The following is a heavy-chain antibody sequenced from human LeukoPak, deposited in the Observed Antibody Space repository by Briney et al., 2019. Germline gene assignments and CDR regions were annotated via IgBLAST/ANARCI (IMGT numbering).Heavy chain of an antibody. J-gene: IGHJ2*01. Sequence: PSETLSLACTVSGGSISSSSYYWGWIRQPPGKGLEWIGSIYYSGSTYYNPSLKSRVTISVDTSKNQFSLKLSSVTAADTAVYYCARVYYSNSYDYWYFDLWGRGTLVTVSS. CDR2: IYYSGST. CDR1: GGSISSSSYY. D-gene: IGHD6-13*01. V-gene: IGHV4-39*07. CDR3: ARVYYSNSYDYWYFDL.